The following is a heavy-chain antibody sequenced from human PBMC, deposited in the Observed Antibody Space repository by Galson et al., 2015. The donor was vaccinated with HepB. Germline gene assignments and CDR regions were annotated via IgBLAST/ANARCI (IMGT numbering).Heavy chain of an antibody. CDR2: ISSNGGST. D-gene: IGHD4-17*01. V-gene: IGHV3-64D*06. CDR1: GFTFSSYA. CDR3: VKDPLDINGDYDY. J-gene: IGHJ4*02. Sequence: SLRLSCAASGFTFSSYAMHWVRQAPGKGLEYVSAISSNGGSTYYADSVKGRFTISRDNSKNTLYLQMSSLRAEDTAVYYCVKDPLDINGDYDYWGQGTLVTVSS.